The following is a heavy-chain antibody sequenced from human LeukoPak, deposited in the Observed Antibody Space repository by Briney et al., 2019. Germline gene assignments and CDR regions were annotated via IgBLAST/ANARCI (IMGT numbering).Heavy chain of an antibody. CDR2: ISAYNGNT. J-gene: IGHJ4*02. CDR1: GYTFTNYG. Sequence: GASVKVSCKASGYTFTNYGINWVRQAPGQGLEWMGWISAYNGNTNYAQKFQGRVTMTTDTSTSTAYMELRSLRSDDTAVYYCARDQVSINYYDSSGHFSVSPIGSDYWGQGTLVTVSS. V-gene: IGHV1-18*01. D-gene: IGHD3-22*01. CDR3: ARDQVSINYYDSSGHFSVSPIGSDY.